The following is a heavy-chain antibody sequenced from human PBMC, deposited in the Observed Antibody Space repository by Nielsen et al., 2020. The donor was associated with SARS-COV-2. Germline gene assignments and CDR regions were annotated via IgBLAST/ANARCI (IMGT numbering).Heavy chain of an antibody. J-gene: IGHJ3*02. D-gene: IGHD6-19*01. Sequence: VRQAPGKGLEWVSGISWNSGSIGYADSVKGRFTISRDNAKNSLYLQMNSLRAEDTAVYYCARDDEQWLGAFDIWGQGTMVTVSS. CDR3: ARDDEQWLGAFDI. CDR2: ISWNSGSI. V-gene: IGHV3-9*01.